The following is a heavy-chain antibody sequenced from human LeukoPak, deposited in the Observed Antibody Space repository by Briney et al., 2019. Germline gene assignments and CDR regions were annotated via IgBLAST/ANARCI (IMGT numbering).Heavy chain of an antibody. Sequence: SETLSLTCTASGGSISSSSFYWGWIRQPPGKGLECIGSIYYSGRTYYNPSLKSRVTISVDTSKNQFSLKLSPVTAADTAVYYCARIRYSENIDYWGQGTLVTVSS. J-gene: IGHJ4*02. CDR3: ARIRYSENIDY. CDR2: IYYSGRT. V-gene: IGHV4-39*01. D-gene: IGHD1-1*01. CDR1: GGSISSSSFY.